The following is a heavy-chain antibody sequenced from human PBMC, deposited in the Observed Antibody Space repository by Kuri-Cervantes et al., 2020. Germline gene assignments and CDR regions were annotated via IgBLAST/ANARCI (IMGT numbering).Heavy chain of an antibody. CDR3: ARVDLPALVRGKINY. D-gene: IGHD3-10*01. V-gene: IGHV3-33*08. CDR1: GFTSSSYS. CDR2: IWYDGSNK. Sequence: GGSLRLSCAASGFTSSSYSMNWVRQAPGKGLEWVAVIWYDGSNKYYADSVKGRFTISRDNSKNTLYLQMSSLRAEDTAVYYCARVDLPALVRGKINYWGQGTLVTVSS. J-gene: IGHJ4*02.